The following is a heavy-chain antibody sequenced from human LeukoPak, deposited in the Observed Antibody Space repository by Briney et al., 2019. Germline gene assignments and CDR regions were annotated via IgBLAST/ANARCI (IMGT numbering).Heavy chain of an antibody. CDR3: AREGPGTSYGGYDALLGD. D-gene: IGHD5-12*01. CDR2: IYYSGST. J-gene: IGHJ4*02. V-gene: IGHV4-30-4*01. Sequence: TSETLSLTCTVSGGSISSGDYYWSWIRQPPGKGLEWIGYIYYSGSTYYNPSLKSRVTISVDTSKNQFSLKLSSVTAADTAVYYCAREGPGTSYGGYDALLGDWGQGTLVTVSS. CDR1: GGSISSGDYY.